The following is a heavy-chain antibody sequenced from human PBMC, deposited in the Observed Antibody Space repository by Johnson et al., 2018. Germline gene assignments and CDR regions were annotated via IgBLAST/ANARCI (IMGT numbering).Heavy chain of an antibody. V-gene: IGHV3-30-3*01. CDR2: ISYDGSNK. Sequence: VQLVESGGGVVQPGRSLRLSCAASGCTFSNYAMYWVRQAPGKGLEWVAVISYDGSNKYYADSVKGRFTISRDNSKNTLYLQMNSLRAEDTAVYYCAAIDMVRGVISPYYGMDVWGQGTTVTVSS. CDR3: AAIDMVRGVISPYYGMDV. J-gene: IGHJ6*02. D-gene: IGHD3-10*01. CDR1: GCTFSNYA.